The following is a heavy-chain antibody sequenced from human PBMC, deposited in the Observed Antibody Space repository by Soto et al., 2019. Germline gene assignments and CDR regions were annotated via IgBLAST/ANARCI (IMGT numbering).Heavy chain of an antibody. V-gene: IGHV3-13*01. D-gene: IGHD6-13*01. CDR2: IGRGGDT. CDR3: ARDGFSSSWTNYYYYGLDV. Sequence: GGSLRLSCAASGFTFTTGDMHWVRQVTGRGLEWVSAIGRGGDTYYAASVKGRFTISRENAKNSLYLQMNSLRAEDTAVYYCARDGFSSSWTNYYYYGLDVWGQGTTVTVSS. CDR1: GFTFTTGD. J-gene: IGHJ6*02.